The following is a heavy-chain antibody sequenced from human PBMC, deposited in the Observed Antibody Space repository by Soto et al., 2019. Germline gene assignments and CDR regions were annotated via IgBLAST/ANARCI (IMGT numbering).Heavy chain of an antibody. CDR2: IYWDDDK. CDR1: GFSLSTSGVG. D-gene: IGHD3-10*01. J-gene: IGHJ5*02. V-gene: IGHV2-5*02. CDR3: AHRLDGTTMIRGVTRGPWFDP. Sequence: QITLKESGPTLVRPTQTLTLTCTFSGFSLSTSGVGVGWIRQPPGNALEWLALIYWDDDKRYSPSLKTRLTIPKDTDKNQVVLTMTNMDPVDTATYHCAHRLDGTTMIRGVTRGPWFDPWGQGTLVTVSS.